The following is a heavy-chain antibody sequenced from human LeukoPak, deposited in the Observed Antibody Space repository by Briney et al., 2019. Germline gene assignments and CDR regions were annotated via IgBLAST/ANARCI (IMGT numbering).Heavy chain of an antibody. J-gene: IGHJ4*02. CDR1: GGSLSSYS. Sequence: ETLSLTCAVYGGSLSSYSMSWVRQARGKGLEWVSSISSSSSSIYYADSAKGRFTISRDNSKNTLNLQMNSLRAEDTAIYYCAKYMSATNFFDYWGQGTLVTVSS. CDR3: AKYMSATNFFDY. V-gene: IGHV3-21*04. D-gene: IGHD6-25*01. CDR2: ISSSSSSI.